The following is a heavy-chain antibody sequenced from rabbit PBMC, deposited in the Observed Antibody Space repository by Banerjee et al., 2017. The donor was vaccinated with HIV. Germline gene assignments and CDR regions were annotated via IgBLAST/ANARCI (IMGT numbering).Heavy chain of an antibody. CDR2: IDAGGGAP. CDR1: GFSFSSSYY. D-gene: IGHD4-2*01. Sequence: QEQLEESGGDLVKPEGSLTLTCTASGFSFSSSYYMCWVRQAPGKGLEWIACIDAGGGAPVYASWARGRFTISKTSSTTVTLQMTSLTAADTATYFCARQEYAGSPMWGPGTLVTVS. CDR3: ARQEYAGSPM. V-gene: IGHV1S45*01. J-gene: IGHJ4*01.